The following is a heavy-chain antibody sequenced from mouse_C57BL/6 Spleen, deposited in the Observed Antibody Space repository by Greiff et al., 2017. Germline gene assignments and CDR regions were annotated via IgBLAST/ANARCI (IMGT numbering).Heavy chain of an antibody. V-gene: IGHV1-61*01. Sequence: VQLQQPGAELVRPGSSVKLSCKASGYTFTSYWMDWVKQRPGQGLEWIGNIYPSDSETHYNQKFKDKATLTVDKSSSTAYMQLSSLTSEDSAVYYSARGDSSGSYYFDYWGQGTTLTVSS. D-gene: IGHD3-2*02. J-gene: IGHJ2*01. CDR1: GYTFTSYW. CDR2: IYPSDSET. CDR3: ARGDSSGSYYFDY.